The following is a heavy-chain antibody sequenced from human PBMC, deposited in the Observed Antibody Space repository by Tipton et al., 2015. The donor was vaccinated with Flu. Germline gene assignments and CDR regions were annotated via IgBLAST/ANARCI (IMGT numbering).Heavy chain of an antibody. Sequence: TLSLTCTVSGGSIYSSYWNWIRQPAGEGLEWVGRIYASGLTKYNPSLKSRVTMSVDTSRNQFSLKLTSVTAADTAVYYCARASSGPAARIPYFDYWGQGSLVTVSS. V-gene: IGHV4-4*07. CDR2: IYASGLT. J-gene: IGHJ4*02. CDR1: GGSIYSSY. D-gene: IGHD2-2*01. CDR3: ARASSGPAARIPYFDY.